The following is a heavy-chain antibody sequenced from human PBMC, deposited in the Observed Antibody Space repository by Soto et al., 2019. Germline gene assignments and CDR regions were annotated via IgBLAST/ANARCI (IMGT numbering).Heavy chain of an antibody. CDR3: ARGERQQQRDY. CDR2: IHHSGNS. Sequence: QVQLHESGPGLVKPSGTLSLTCAVSGDSIRSDKWWSWVRQPPGKGLEWIGEIHHSGNSNDNPSLKSRVIISVDKSENQFSLNLSSVTDADTAVYYCARGERQQQRDYWGQGTLVTVSS. CDR1: GDSIRSDKW. V-gene: IGHV4-4*02. J-gene: IGHJ4*02. D-gene: IGHD6-25*01.